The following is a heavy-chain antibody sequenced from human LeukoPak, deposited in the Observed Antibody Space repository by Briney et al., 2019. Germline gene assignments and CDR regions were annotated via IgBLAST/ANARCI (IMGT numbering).Heavy chain of an antibody. CDR3: TRGAGTSWFDY. Sequence: ASVKVSCKPSGYTFTVSYLHWVRQAPGQGLEWVGWMSPNSGVTVYAQNFQGRVTMTRDTSISTAYMELSSLTSDDTSVYYCTRGAGTSWFDYWGQGSLVTVSS. J-gene: IGHJ4*02. CDR1: GYTFTVSY. V-gene: IGHV1-2*02. D-gene: IGHD2-2*01. CDR2: MSPNSGVT.